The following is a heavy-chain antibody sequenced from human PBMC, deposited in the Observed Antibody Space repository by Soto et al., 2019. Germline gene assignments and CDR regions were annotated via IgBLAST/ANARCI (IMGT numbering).Heavy chain of an antibody. Sequence: EVQLLESGGGLVQPGGSLRLSCAASGFTFSNYDMTWVRQAPGKGLEWVSVMSASGGKTYYADSVKGRFTISRDNSKNTLYQQMNSLRVEDTAVYYCAKQQVTRSRSLFDHWGQGTLVTVSS. V-gene: IGHV3-23*01. CDR2: MSASGGKT. CDR1: GFTFSNYD. D-gene: IGHD6-13*01. J-gene: IGHJ4*02. CDR3: AKQQVTRSRSLFDH.